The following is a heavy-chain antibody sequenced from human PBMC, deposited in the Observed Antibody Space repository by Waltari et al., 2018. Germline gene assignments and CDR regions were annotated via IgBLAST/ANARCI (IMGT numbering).Heavy chain of an antibody. D-gene: IGHD2-8*01. CDR3: ARDLGYTYGVYNWFDP. CDR2: VNPSRGAT. V-gene: IGHV1-2*02. CDR1: GYTLTGYY. J-gene: IGHJ5*02. Sequence: QVQLVQSGAEVKKPGASVKVSCKASGYTLTGYYMPWVRQAPVHGLEGVGRVNPSRGATNYAQKFQGRVTMTRDTSMITAYMELSGLRPDDTAVYFCARDLGYTYGVYNWFDPWGQGTLVTVSS.